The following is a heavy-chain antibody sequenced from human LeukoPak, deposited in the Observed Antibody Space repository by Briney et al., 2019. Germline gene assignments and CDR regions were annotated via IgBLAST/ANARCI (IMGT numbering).Heavy chain of an antibody. CDR2: IYYSRST. J-gene: IGHJ5*02. Sequence: PSETLSLTCTVSGGSISSYYWSWIRQPPGKGLEWIGYIYYSRSTNYNPSLKSRVTISVDTPKNQFSLKLSSVTAADTAVYYCARHAQGHARKGYGWFDPWGQGTLVTVSS. CDR3: ARHAQGHARKGYGWFDP. V-gene: IGHV4-59*08. CDR1: GGSISSYY. D-gene: IGHD5-12*01.